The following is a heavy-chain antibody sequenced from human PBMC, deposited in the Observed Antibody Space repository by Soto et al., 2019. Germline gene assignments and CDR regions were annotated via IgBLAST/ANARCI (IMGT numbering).Heavy chain of an antibody. Sequence: PGGSLRLSCAASGFSFSTYSMNWVRQAPGKGLEWVSSISSRSSNIYYADSVKGRFTISRDNAKNSLNLQMNSLRAEDTAVYYCARSISSYYYGMDVWGQGTTVTVSS. V-gene: IGHV3-21*01. CDR3: ARSISSYYYGMDV. CDR1: GFSFSTYS. CDR2: ISSRSSNI. J-gene: IGHJ6*02. D-gene: IGHD3-3*01.